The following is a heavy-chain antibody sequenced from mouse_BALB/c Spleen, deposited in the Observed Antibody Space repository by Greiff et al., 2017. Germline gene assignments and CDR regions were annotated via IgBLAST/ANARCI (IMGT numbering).Heavy chain of an antibody. V-gene: IGHV5-6-4*01. J-gene: IGHJ2*01. CDR1: GFTFSSYT. Sequence: EVQLVESGGGLVKPGGSLKLSCAASGFTFSSYTMSWVRQTPEKRLEWVATISSGGSYTYYPDSVKGRFTISRDNAKNTLYLQMSSLKSEDTAMYYCTRDEGYYVGYWGQGTTLTVSS. CDR3: TRDEGYYVGY. CDR2: ISSGGSYT.